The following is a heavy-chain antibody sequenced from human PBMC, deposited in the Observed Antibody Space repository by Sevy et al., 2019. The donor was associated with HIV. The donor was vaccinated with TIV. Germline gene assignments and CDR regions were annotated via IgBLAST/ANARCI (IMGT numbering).Heavy chain of an antibody. Sequence: SETLSLTCTVSGGSISSSSYYWGWIRQPPGKGLEWIGSIYYSGSTYYNPSLKSRVTISVDMSKNQFSLKLSSVTASDTAVYYCARHVYDYVWGSYPVPDYWGQGTLVTVSS. V-gene: IGHV4-39*01. J-gene: IGHJ4*02. CDR2: IYYSGST. D-gene: IGHD3-16*02. CDR3: ARHVYDYVWGSYPVPDY. CDR1: GGSISSSSYY.